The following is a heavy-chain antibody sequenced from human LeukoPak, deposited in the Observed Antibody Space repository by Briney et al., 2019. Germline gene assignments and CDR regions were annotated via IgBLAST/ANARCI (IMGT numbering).Heavy chain of an antibody. Sequence: GGSLRLSCAASGVTFSSYAMSWVRQAPGKGLEWVSAISGSGGSTYYADSVKGRFTISRDNSKNTLYLQMNSLRAEDTAVYYCAKDREDAEYYFDYWGQGTLVTVSS. CDR2: ISGSGGST. CDR3: AKDREDAEYYFDY. V-gene: IGHV3-23*01. CDR1: GVTFSSYA. J-gene: IGHJ4*02. D-gene: IGHD2-2*01.